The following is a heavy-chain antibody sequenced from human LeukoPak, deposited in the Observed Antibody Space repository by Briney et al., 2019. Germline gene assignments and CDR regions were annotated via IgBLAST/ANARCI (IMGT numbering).Heavy chain of an antibody. Sequence: SETPSLTCTVSGGSISSYYWSWIRQPPGKGLEWIGYIYYSGSTNYNPSLKSRVTISVDTSKNQFSLKLSSVTAADTAVYYCARGPITGTPGYFDYWGQGTLVTVSS. J-gene: IGHJ4*02. CDR2: IYYSGST. V-gene: IGHV4-59*01. D-gene: IGHD1-20*01. CDR3: ARGPITGTPGYFDY. CDR1: GGSISSYY.